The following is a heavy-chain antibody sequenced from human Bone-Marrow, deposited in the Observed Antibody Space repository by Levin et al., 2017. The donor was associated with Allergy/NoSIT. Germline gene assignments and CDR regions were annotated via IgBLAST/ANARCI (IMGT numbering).Heavy chain of an antibody. J-gene: IGHJ4*02. CDR1: AHIFATYG. CDR3: ATLVGASAGNY. Sequence: GESLKISCKASAHIFATYGLSWVRQAPGQGLEWLGWISPANGHTDYGQRFQDRVTMTTYTSTTTAYMELMTLTSDDTAVYYCATLVGASAGNYWGQGTLVIVSS. D-gene: IGHD1-26*01. V-gene: IGHV1-18*01. CDR2: ISPANGHT.